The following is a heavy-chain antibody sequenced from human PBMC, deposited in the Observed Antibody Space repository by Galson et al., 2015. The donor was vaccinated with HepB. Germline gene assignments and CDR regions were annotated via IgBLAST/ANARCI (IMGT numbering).Heavy chain of an antibody. Sequence: VKVSCKVSGYTLTELSMHWVRQAPGKGLEWMGGFDPEDGETIYAQKFQGRVTMTEDTSTDTAYMELSSLRSEDTAVYYCATARLQWELRGLLDYWGQGTLVTVSS. V-gene: IGHV1-24*01. CDR2: FDPEDGET. CDR3: ATARLQWELRGLLDY. J-gene: IGHJ4*02. CDR1: GYTLTELS. D-gene: IGHD1-26*01.